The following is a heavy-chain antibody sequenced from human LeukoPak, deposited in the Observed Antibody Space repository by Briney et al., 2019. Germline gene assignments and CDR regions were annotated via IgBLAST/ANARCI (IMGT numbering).Heavy chain of an antibody. J-gene: IGHJ3*02. CDR2: IYTSGGT. D-gene: IGHD4-11*01. V-gene: IGHV4-4*07. CDR1: GGSISSYY. Sequence: SETLSLTCTVSGGSISSYYWSWIRQPAGKGLEWIARIYTSGGTNYNPSLKSRVTMSVDTSKNQFSLKLSSVTAADTAVYYCAREAVYSNYAHVIGAQSAFDIWGEGTMVTVSS. CDR3: AREAVYSNYAHVIGAQSAFDI.